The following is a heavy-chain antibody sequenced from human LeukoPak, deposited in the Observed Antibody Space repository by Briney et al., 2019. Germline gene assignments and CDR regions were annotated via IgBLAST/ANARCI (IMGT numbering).Heavy chain of an antibody. J-gene: IGHJ5*02. Sequence: ASVKVSCKASGYTFTSYDINWVRQATGQGLEWMGWMNPNSGNTGYARKFQGRVTMTRNTSISTAYMELSSLRSEDTAVYYCARLYSSGWYNWFDPWGQGTLVTVSS. CDR1: GYTFTSYD. CDR3: ARLYSSGWYNWFDP. CDR2: MNPNSGNT. D-gene: IGHD6-19*01. V-gene: IGHV1-8*01.